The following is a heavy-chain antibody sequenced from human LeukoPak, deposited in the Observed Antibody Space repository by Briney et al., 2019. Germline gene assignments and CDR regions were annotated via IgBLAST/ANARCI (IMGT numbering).Heavy chain of an antibody. CDR3: ARDDQAAGTGDV. D-gene: IGHD6-13*01. Sequence: GGSLRLSCAASGFTFSSYGMHWVRQAPGKGLEWVAVISYDGSNKYYADSVKGRFTISRDNSKNTLYLQMNSLRAEDTAVYYCARDDQAAGTGDVWGQGTTVTVSS. J-gene: IGHJ6*02. CDR1: GFTFSSYG. V-gene: IGHV3-30*03. CDR2: ISYDGSNK.